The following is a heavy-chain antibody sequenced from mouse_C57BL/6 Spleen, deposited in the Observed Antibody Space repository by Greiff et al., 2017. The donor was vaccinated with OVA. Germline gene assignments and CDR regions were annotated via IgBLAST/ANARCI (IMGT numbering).Heavy chain of an antibody. CDR1: GYTFTSYW. CDR2: IYPSNGYT. Sequence: VKLQESGAELVRPGTSVKMSCKASGYTFTSYWIGWAKQRPGHGLEWIGDIYPSNGYTNYNEKFKGKATLTADKSSSTAYMQFSSLTSEDSAIYYCAKYYASSTYFAYWGQGTPLTVSS. V-gene: IGHV1-63*01. D-gene: IGHD1-1*01. CDR3: AKYYASSTYFAY. J-gene: IGHJ2*01.